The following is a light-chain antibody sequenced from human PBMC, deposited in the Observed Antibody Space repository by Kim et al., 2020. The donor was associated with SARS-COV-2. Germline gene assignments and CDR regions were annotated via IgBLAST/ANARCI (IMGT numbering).Light chain of an antibody. J-gene: IGKJ5*01. CDR3: QQYNNWPPST. CDR1: QSVSSN. V-gene: IGKV3-15*01. Sequence: FPGERATLSCRASQSVSSNLAWYQQKPGQAPRLLIYGASTRATGIPARFSGSGSGTEFTLTISSLQSEDFAVYYCQQYNNWPPSTFGQGTRLEIK. CDR2: GAS.